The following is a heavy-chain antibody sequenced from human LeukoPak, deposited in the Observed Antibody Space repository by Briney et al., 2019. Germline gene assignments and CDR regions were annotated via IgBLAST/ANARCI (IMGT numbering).Heavy chain of an antibody. CDR2: IYYSGST. D-gene: IGHD5-12*01. CDR3: ARLGGYEDY. Sequence: SETLSLTCTVSGGSISGYYWSWIRQPPGRGLEWIAYIYYSGSTNYNPSLESRVTISVDTSKNQFSLRLRSVTAADTAVYFCARLGGYEDYWGQGTLVTVSS. V-gene: IGHV4-59*01. CDR1: GGSISGYY. J-gene: IGHJ4*02.